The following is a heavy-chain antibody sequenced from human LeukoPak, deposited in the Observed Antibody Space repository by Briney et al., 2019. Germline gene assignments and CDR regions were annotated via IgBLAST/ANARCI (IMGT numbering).Heavy chain of an antibody. CDR1: GFTFSSYG. CDR2: ISNKGGST. CDR3: VKSGTWADFDS. D-gene: IGHD1-26*01. Sequence: SGGSLRLSCSASGFTFSSYGMHWVRQAPGKGLEYVSGISNKGGSTYYVDSVKGRFTISRDNSKNTLHLQMSSLRADDTAVYYCVKSGTWADFDSWGQGTLVTVSS. V-gene: IGHV3-64D*09. J-gene: IGHJ4*02.